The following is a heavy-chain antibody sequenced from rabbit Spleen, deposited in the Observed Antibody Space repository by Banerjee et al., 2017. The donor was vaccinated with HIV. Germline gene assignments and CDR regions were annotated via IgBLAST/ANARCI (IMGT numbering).Heavy chain of an antibody. CDR3: AREGSGQVFFNL. Sequence: QEQLKESGGDLVKPGASLTLTCTASGFSFSSSDYMSWVRQAPGKGLEWIGYIDPVFGITYYASWVNGRFSISRENTQNTVSLQMNSLTAADTATYFCAREGSGQVFFNLWGPGTLVTVS. D-gene: IGHD4-1*01. V-gene: IGHV1S45*01. J-gene: IGHJ4*01. CDR2: IDPVFGIT. CDR1: GFSFSSSDY.